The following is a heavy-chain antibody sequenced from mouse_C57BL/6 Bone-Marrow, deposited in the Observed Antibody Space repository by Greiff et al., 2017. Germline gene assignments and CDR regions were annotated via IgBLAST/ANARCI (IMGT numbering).Heavy chain of an antibody. CDR3: ARDVYCGDSLGSLDY. D-gene: IGHD1-1*01. Sequence: VQLQQSGAELVKPGASVKMSCKASGYTFTSYWMTWVKQRPGKGLEWIGDIYPGDGSTNYNEKFKGKATLTVDKSSSTAYMQLSSLTSEDSAVXYSARDVYCGDSLGSLDYWGQGTTVTVSS. V-gene: IGHV1-55*01. CDR1: GYTFTSYW. CDR2: IYPGDGST. J-gene: IGHJ4*01.